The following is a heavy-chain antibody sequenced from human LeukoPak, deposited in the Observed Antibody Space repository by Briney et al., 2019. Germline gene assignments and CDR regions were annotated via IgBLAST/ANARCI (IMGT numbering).Heavy chain of an antibody. CDR1: GFTFSNYY. D-gene: IGHD5-12*01. V-gene: IGHV3-21*06. Sequence: GGSLRLSCAASGFTFSNYYLNWVRQAPGKGLEWVSCIHGSASYNYYADSVKGRFTISRDSAKNSLYLEMSSLRVEDTAVYYCVRAFGGYDSQRFYYNMDVWGKGTTVTVSS. CDR3: VRAFGGYDSQRFYYNMDV. CDR2: IHGSASYN. J-gene: IGHJ6*03.